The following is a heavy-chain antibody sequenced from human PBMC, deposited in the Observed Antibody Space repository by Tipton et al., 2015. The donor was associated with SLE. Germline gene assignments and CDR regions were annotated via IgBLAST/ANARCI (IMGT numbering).Heavy chain of an antibody. D-gene: IGHD1-26*01. J-gene: IGHJ6*02. CDR3: ARDAGVGSGSYYWYYYGMDV. CDR1: GFTFSSYW. V-gene: IGHV3-74*01. CDR2: INSDGSST. Sequence: SLRLSCAASGFTFSSYWMHWVRQAPGKGLVWVSRINSDGSSTSYADSVKGRFTISRDNAKNTLYLQMNSLRAEDTAVYYCARDAGVGSGSYYWYYYGMDVWGQGTTVTVSS.